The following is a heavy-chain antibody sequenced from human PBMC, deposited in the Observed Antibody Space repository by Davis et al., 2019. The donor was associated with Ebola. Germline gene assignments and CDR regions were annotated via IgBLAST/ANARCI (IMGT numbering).Heavy chain of an antibody. V-gene: IGHV3-23*01. D-gene: IGHD4-17*01. J-gene: IGHJ4*02. CDR1: GFAFSTYG. Sequence: PGGSLRLSCAASGFAFSTYGMTWVRQAPGEGLVWVSTISSGGGGTYYADSVKGRFTISRDNSNNTLYLQMDSLRVEDTAVFYCARGVVHDYGDYEGSSGSNYWGQGTLVTVSS. CDR2: ISSGGGGT. CDR3: ARGVVHDYGDYEGSSGSNY.